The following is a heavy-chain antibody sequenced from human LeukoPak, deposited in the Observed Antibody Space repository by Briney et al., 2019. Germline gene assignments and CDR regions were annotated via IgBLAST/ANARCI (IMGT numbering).Heavy chain of an antibody. V-gene: IGHV1-46*01. D-gene: IGHD4-17*01. Sequence: GASVKVSCKASGYTFTSYYMHWVRQAPGQGLEWMGIINPSGGSTSYAQKFQGRVTVTTDTSTSTAYMELRSLRSDDTAVYYCASHDYGDCCGAFDIWGQGTMVTVSS. CDR1: GYTFTSYY. CDR3: ASHDYGDCCGAFDI. CDR2: INPSGGST. J-gene: IGHJ3*02.